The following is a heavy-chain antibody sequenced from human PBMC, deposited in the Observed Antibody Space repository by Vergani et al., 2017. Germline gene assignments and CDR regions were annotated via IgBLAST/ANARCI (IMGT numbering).Heavy chain of an antibody. Sequence: QVQLQESGPGLVKPSQTLSLTCTVSGGSISSGSYYWSWIRQPAGKGLEWIGRIYTSGSTNYNPSLKSRVTISVDTSKNQFSLKLSSVTAADTAVYYCARGGDFWSGKDAFDIWGQGTMVTVSS. V-gene: IGHV4-61*02. J-gene: IGHJ3*02. D-gene: IGHD3-3*01. CDR1: GGSISSGSYY. CDR3: ARGGDFWSGKDAFDI. CDR2: IYTSGST.